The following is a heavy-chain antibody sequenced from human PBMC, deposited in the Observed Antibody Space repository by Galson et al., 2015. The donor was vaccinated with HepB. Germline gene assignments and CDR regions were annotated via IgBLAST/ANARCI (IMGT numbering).Heavy chain of an antibody. J-gene: IGHJ4*02. V-gene: IGHV3-23*01. CDR3: AKEHWDY. CDR1: GFTFSTYA. CDR2: ISGSGGST. Sequence: SLRLSCAASGFTFSTYAMSWVRQAPGKGLEWVSAISGSGGSTYYADSVKGRFTISRNISKNTLYLQMSSLRAEDTAIYYCAKEHWDYWGQGTLVTVSS.